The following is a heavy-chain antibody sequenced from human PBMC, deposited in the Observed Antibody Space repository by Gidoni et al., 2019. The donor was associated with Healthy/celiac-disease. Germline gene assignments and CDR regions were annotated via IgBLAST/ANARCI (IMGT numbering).Heavy chain of an antibody. CDR2: INHSGST. CDR1: GGSFSGYY. V-gene: IGHV4-34*01. J-gene: IGHJ5*02. Sequence: QVQLQQWGAGLLKPSETLSLTCAVYGGSFSGYYWSWIRQPPGKGLEWIGEINHSGSTNYNPSLKSRVTISVDTSKNQFALKLSSVTAADTAVYYCARRYCSGGSCYSRSWKNWFDPWGQGTLVTVSS. D-gene: IGHD2-15*01. CDR3: ARRYCSGGSCYSRSWKNWFDP.